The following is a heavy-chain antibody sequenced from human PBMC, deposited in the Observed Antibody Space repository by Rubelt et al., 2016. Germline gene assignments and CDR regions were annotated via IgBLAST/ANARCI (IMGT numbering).Heavy chain of an antibody. J-gene: IGHJ3*02. V-gene: IGHV3-74*01. CDR1: GFTFSSYW. Sequence: EVQLVESGGGLVQPGGSLRLSCAASGFTFSSYWMHWVRQAPGKGLVWVSRINSDGSSTSYADSVKGRLTMSRDKAKNTLYLQMNSLRAEDTAVYYCARSGPDVVVPAAIRVEGDAFDIWGQGTMVTVSS. CDR3: ARSGPDVVVPAAIRVEGDAFDI. D-gene: IGHD2-2*02. CDR2: INSDGSST.